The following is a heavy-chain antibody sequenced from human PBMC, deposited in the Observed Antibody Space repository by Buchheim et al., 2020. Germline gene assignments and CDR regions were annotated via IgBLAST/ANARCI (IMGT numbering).Heavy chain of an antibody. J-gene: IGHJ4*02. CDR3: ATRMNPLYYFDY. CDR1: GGSFSGYY. V-gene: IGHV4-34*01. Sequence: QVQLQQWGAGLLKPSETLSLTCAVYGGSFSGYYWSWIRQPPGKGLEWIGEINHSGSTNYNPSLKSRVTISVDTSKNPFSLKLSSVTAADTAVYYCATRMNPLYYFDYWGQGTL. CDR2: INHSGST. D-gene: IGHD1-14*01.